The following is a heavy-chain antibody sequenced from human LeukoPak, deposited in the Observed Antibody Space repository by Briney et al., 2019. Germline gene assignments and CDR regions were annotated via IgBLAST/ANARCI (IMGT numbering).Heavy chain of an antibody. CDR2: IKQDGSEK. D-gene: IGHD3-10*01. J-gene: IGHJ4*02. CDR3: ARDRKSYYAPVNAFDY. CDR1: GFTFSSYW. V-gene: IGHV3-7*01. Sequence: PGGSLRLSCAASGFTFSSYWMSWVRQAPGKGLEWVANIKQDGSEKYYVDSVKGRFTISRDNAKNSLYLQMNSLRAEDTAVYYCARDRKSYYAPVNAFDYWGQGTLVTVSS.